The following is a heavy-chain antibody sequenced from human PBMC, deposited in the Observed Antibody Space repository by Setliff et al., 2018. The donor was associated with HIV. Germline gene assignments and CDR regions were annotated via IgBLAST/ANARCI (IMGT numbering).Heavy chain of an antibody. J-gene: IGHJ5*02. V-gene: IGHV3-21*01. CDR2: ISSSSSYI. CDR3: VKGQFLEWFNWFDP. CDR1: GFTFSSYS. D-gene: IGHD3-3*01. Sequence: PGGSLRLSCAASGFTFSSYSMNWVRQAPGKGLEWVSSISSSSSYIYYADSVKGRFTISRDNAKNTLYLQMSSLRSEDTAVYYCVKGQFLEWFNWFDPWGQGTLVTVSS.